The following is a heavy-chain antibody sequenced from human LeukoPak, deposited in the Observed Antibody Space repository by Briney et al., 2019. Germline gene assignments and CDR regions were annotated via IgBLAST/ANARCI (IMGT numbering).Heavy chain of an antibody. CDR2: VTGSGGSI. D-gene: IGHD6-13*01. Sequence: PGGSLRLSCAASGFSFSSYAMSWVRQAPGKGLEWVSAVTGSGGSIYYADSVKGRFTISRDNSKNMLYLQMNRLRADDTAVYYCANRIAGSRGFDYWGQGTLVTVSS. V-gene: IGHV3-23*01. CDR1: GFSFSSYA. J-gene: IGHJ4*02. CDR3: ANRIAGSRGFDY.